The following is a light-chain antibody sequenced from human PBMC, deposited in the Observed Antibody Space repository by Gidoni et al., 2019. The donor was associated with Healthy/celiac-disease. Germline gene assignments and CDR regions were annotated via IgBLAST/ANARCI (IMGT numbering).Light chain of an antibody. J-gene: IGLJ2*01. CDR3: CSYAGSSTLEV. V-gene: IGLV2-23*02. CDR1: SSDVGRYNL. CDR2: EVS. Sequence: QSALTQPASVSGSPGQSITISCTGTSSDVGRYNLVSWYHQHPGNAPKLMIYEVSKRPSGVSNRFSGSKSGNTASLTISGLQAEDEADYYCCSYAGSSTLEVFGGGTKLTVL.